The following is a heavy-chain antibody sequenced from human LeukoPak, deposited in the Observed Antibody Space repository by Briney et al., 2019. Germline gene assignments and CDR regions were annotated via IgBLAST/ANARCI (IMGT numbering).Heavy chain of an antibody. V-gene: IGHV3-23*01. Sequence: GGSLRLSCAASGFTFSSYAMSWVRQAPGKGLEWVSTFSGSGGNTYYADSVKGRFTISRDNSKNTPYLQIYTLTADDTAIYYCAKATGNLGNWGQGTQVTVSS. CDR3: AKATGNLGN. D-gene: IGHD1-1*01. J-gene: IGHJ4*02. CDR1: GFTFSSYA. CDR2: FSGSGGNT.